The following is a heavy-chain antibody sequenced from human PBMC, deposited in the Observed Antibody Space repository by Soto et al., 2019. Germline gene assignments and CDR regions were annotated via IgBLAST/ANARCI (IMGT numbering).Heavy chain of an antibody. CDR1: GGSISSYY. CDR3: ARHSRFYYMDV. J-gene: IGHJ6*03. Sequence: SETLSLTCTVSGGSISSYYWSWIRQPPGKGLEWIGYIYYSGSTNYNPSLKSRVTISVDTSKNQFSLKLSSVTAADTAVYYCARHSRFYYMDVWGKGTTVTVSS. V-gene: IGHV4-59*08. D-gene: IGHD2-2*01. CDR2: IYYSGST.